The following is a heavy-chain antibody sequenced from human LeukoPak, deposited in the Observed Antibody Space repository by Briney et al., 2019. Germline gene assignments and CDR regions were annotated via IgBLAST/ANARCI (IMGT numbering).Heavy chain of an antibody. CDR2: ISSSGSTI. CDR1: GFTFSDYY. V-gene: IGHV3-11*01. Sequence: GGSLRLSCAASGFTFSDYYMSWIRQAPGKGLEWVSYISSSGSTIYYADSVKGRFTISRDNSKNTLYLQMNSLRAEDTAVYYCAKMRGTYLVSPYYFDYWGQGTLVTVSS. J-gene: IGHJ4*02. D-gene: IGHD3-9*01. CDR3: AKMRGTYLVSPYYFDY.